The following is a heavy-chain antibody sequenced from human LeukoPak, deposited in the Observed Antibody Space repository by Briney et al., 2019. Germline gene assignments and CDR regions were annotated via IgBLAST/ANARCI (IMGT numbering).Heavy chain of an antibody. CDR2: IYYSGST. D-gene: IGHD3-22*01. Sequence: SETLSLTCAVYGGSFSGYYWSWIRQPPGKGLEWIGSIYYSGSTYYNPSLKSRVTISVDTSKNQFSLKLSSVTAADTAVYYCARHRLYYYDSSGYYYFDYWGQGTLVTVSS. V-gene: IGHV4-34*01. CDR1: GGSFSGYY. J-gene: IGHJ4*02. CDR3: ARHRLYYYDSSGYYYFDY.